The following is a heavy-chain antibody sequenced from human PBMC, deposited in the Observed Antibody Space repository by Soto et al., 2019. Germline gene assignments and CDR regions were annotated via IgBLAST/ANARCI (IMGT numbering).Heavy chain of an antibody. Sequence: SETLSLTCTFSGVSSSSYYWILFRQPPGKGLEWIGYIYYSGSTNYNPSLKSRVTMSMDKSKNQFSLNLTSVTAADTAMYYCARDTGWGLGYWGQGTLVTVSS. CDR1: GVSSSSYY. CDR2: IYYSGST. CDR3: ARDTGWGLGY. V-gene: IGHV4-59*12. J-gene: IGHJ4*02. D-gene: IGHD6-19*01.